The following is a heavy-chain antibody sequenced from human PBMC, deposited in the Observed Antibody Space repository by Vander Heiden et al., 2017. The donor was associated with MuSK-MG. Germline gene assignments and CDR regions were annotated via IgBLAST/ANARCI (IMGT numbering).Heavy chain of an antibody. CDR2: ISSSGSTI. Sequence: EVQLVESGGGLVQPGGSLRLSWAASGFPFSSYEMNWVRQAPGKGLEWVSYISSSGSTIYYADSVKGRFTISRDNAKNSLYLQMKSLRAEDTAVYYCARDGPSGSYGDYWGQGTLVTVSS. V-gene: IGHV3-48*03. CDR1: GFPFSSYE. J-gene: IGHJ4*01. D-gene: IGHD1-26*01. CDR3: ARDGPSGSYGDY.